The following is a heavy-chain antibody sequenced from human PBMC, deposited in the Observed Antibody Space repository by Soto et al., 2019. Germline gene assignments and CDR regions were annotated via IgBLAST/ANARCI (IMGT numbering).Heavy chain of an antibody. CDR2: SRNKAKSYST. D-gene: IGHD1-26*01. J-gene: IGHJ4*02. Sequence: EVRLVESGGGLVQPGESLTLSCAVSGITFSDHYMEWVRQAPGKGLEWVARSRNKAKSYSTDFAASVKGRFTISRDESKNSLYLQMNSLKTEDTAVYYCSILEGAWGQGTLVTVSS. V-gene: IGHV3-72*01. CDR1: GITFSDHY. CDR3: SILEGA.